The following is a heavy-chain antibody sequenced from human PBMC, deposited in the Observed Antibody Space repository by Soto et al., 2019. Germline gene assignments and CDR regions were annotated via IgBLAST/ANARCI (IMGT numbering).Heavy chain of an antibody. J-gene: IGHJ4*02. CDR2: IIPIFGTA. V-gene: IGHV1-69*01. Sequence: QVQLVQSGAEVKKPGSSVKVSCKASGGTFSSYAISWVRQAPGQGLEWMGGIIPIFGTANYAQKFQGRVTITADESTSTAYMELSSLRSEDTAVYYCARDSLDWGRRGDCTNGVCYINSWGQGTLVTVSS. CDR3: ARDSLDWGRRGDCTNGVCYINS. D-gene: IGHD2-8*01. CDR1: GGTFSSYA.